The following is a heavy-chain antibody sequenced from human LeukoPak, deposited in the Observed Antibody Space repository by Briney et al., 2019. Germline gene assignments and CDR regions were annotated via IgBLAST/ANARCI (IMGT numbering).Heavy chain of an antibody. CDR3: ARTMIRATNWFDP. D-gene: IGHD3-22*01. CDR2: ITYDGSNK. J-gene: IGHJ5*02. Sequence: GGSLRLSCAASGFTFSSYAMHWVRQAPGKGLGWVAVITYDGSNKYYADSVKGRFTISRDNSKNTLYLQMNSLRAEDTAVYYCARTMIRATNWFDPWGQGTLVTVSS. V-gene: IGHV3-30*04. CDR1: GFTFSSYA.